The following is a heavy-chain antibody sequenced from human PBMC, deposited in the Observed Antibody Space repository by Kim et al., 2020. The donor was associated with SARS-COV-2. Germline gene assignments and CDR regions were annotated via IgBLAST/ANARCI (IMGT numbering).Heavy chain of an antibody. D-gene: IGHD3-22*01. Sequence: ASVKVSCKASGYTLTNYAIFWVRQAPGQGLEWMGWINIDIGNTKYSPKFQDRVSITRDTSATTVYMELSGLTSKDTAMYFCASSGAGSGFYPTYWGQGTL. V-gene: IGHV1-3*04. J-gene: IGHJ4*02. CDR2: INIDIGNT. CDR1: GYTLTNYA. CDR3: ASSGAGSGFYPTY.